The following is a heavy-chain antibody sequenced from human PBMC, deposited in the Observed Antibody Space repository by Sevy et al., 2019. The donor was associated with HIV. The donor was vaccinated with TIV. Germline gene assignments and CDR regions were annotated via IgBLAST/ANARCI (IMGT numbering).Heavy chain of an antibody. CDR2: FIPIFGTA. CDR1: GGTFSSYA. CDR3: ARVWGYSYGYLGY. D-gene: IGHD5-18*01. Sequence: ASVKVSCKASGGTFSSYAISWVRQAPGQGLEWMGGFIPIFGTANYAQKFQGRVTITADESTSTAYMELSSLRSEDTAVYYCARVWGYSYGYLGYWRQGTLVTVSS. J-gene: IGHJ4*02. V-gene: IGHV1-69*13.